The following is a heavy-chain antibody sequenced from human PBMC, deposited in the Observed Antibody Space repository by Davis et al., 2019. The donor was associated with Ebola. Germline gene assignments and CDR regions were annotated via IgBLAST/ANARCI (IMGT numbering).Heavy chain of an antibody. V-gene: IGHV3-30-3*01. J-gene: IGHJ6*02. CDR2: ISYDGSNK. CDR3: ARDLGGSYSYYYYGMDV. Sequence: GESLKISCAASGFTFSSYAMHWVRQAPGKGLEWVAVISYDGSNKYYADSVKGRFTISRDNSKNTLYLQMNSLRAEDTAVYYCARDLGGSYSYYYYGMDVSGQGTTVTVSS. D-gene: IGHD1-26*01. CDR1: GFTFSSYA.